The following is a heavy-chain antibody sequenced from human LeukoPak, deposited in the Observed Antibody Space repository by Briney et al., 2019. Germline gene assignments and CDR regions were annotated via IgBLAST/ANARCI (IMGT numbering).Heavy chain of an antibody. V-gene: IGHV3-23*01. J-gene: IGHJ4*02. CDR1: GFTFSSYA. D-gene: IGHD3-22*01. CDR2: ISGSGGST. Sequence: PGGSLRLFCAASGFTFSSYAMSWVRQAPGKGLEWVSAISGSGGSTYYADSVKGRFTISRDNSKNTLYLQMNSLRAEDTAVYYCAKGPIYYDSSGYYPRQWGQGTLVTVSS. CDR3: AKGPIYYDSSGYYPRQ.